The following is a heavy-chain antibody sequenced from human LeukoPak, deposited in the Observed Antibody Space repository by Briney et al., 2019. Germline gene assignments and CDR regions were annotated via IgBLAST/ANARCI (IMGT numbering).Heavy chain of an antibody. CDR1: GGSFSGYY. J-gene: IGHJ5*02. V-gene: IGHV4-34*01. Sequence: SETLSLTCAVYGGSFSGYYWSWIRQPPGKGLEWIGEINHSGSTNYNPSLKSRVTISVDTSKNQFSLKLSSVTAADTAAYYCARGRPWHINWFDPWGQGTLVTVSS. CDR2: INHSGST. CDR3: ARGRPWHINWFDP. D-gene: IGHD2-21*01.